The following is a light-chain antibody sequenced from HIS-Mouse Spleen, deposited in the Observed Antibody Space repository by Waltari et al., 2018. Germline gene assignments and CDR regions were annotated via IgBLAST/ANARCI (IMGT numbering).Light chain of an antibody. V-gene: IGLV1-47*01. CDR2: RND. J-gene: IGLJ3*02. CDR1: SSHLGRNS. Sequence: QSVLTQPPSASGTPGQRVPISCSGSSSHLGRNSVFWYQQPPGTAPKLRIARNDQRPPGVPDRFSGSKSGTSASLAVSGLRSEDEADYYCAAWDDSLSGPVFGGGTKLTVL. CDR3: AAWDDSLSGPV.